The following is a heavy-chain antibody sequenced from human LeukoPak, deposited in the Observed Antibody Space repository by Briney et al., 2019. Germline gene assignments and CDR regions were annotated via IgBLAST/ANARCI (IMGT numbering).Heavy chain of an antibody. D-gene: IGHD4-11*01. V-gene: IGHV4-34*01. CDR2: INHSGGT. CDR3: ARVGYSNYWFDP. Sequence: PSETLSLTCAVYGGSFSGYYWSWIRQPPGKGLEWIGEINHSGGTNYNPSLKSRVTISVDTSKNQFSLKLSSVTAADTAVYYCARVGYSNYWFDPWGQGTLVTVSS. CDR1: GGSFSGYY. J-gene: IGHJ5*02.